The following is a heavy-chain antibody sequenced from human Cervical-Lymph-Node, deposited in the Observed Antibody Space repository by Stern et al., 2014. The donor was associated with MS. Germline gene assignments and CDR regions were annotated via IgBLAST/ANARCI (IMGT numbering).Heavy chain of an antibody. J-gene: IGHJ3*01. D-gene: IGHD3-3*01. CDR1: GYTFVAYF. CDR2: INPKSGAT. Sequence: VQLAESGTEVKKPAASVRVSCKTSGYTFVAYFLYWVRQAPRQGPEWMARINPKSGATDYAEKFQRRVTMTKDKSPKPTYLQFSRLTSDDTAMYYCARGPKFGAFDVWGQGTIVSVSA. CDR3: ARGPKFGAFDV. V-gene: IGHV1-2*06.